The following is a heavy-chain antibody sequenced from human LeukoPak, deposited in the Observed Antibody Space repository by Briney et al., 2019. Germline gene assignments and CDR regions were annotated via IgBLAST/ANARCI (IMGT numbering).Heavy chain of an antibody. D-gene: IGHD3-22*01. CDR2: ISGSGCST. CDR1: GFTFSSYG. V-gene: IGHV3-23*01. J-gene: IGHJ3*02. Sequence: PGGSLRLSCAASGFTFSSYGRRWGRQGPGKGGEWVSAISGSGCSTYYAASVTGRSTISRDNSKNTLYLQMNSLRAEDTAVYYCAKWPPYDSSGYSIGAFDIWGQGTMLTVSS. CDR3: AKWPPYDSSGYSIGAFDI.